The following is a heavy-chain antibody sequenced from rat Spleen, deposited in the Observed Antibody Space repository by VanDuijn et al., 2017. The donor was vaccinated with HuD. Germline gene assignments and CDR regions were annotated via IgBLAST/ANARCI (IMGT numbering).Heavy chain of an antibody. J-gene: IGHJ3*01. D-gene: IGHD1-2*01. V-gene: IGHV2-27*01. CDR2: IQNGGST. CDR3: AGHYSSYRGDWFAY. CDR1: GFSLTSYH. Sequence: QVQLKESGPGLVQPSQTLSLTCTVSGFSLTSYHVHWVRQPPGKGLEWMGRIQNGGSTDYNSALKSRLSISRDTSKGQVFLKMNSGQTEDTAMYFCAGHYSSYRGDWFAYWGQGTLVTVSS.